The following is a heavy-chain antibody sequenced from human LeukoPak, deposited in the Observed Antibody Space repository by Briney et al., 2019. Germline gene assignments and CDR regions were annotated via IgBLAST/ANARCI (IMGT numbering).Heavy chain of an antibody. Sequence: GGSLRLSCAASGFTFSSYAMHWVRQAPGKGLEWVAVISYDGSNKYYADSVKGRFTISRDNSKNTLYLQMNSLRAEDTAVYYCARAYCGGDCYDAFDIWGQGTMVTVSS. J-gene: IGHJ3*02. D-gene: IGHD2-21*02. V-gene: IGHV3-30-3*01. CDR2: ISYDGSNK. CDR1: GFTFSSYA. CDR3: ARAYCGGDCYDAFDI.